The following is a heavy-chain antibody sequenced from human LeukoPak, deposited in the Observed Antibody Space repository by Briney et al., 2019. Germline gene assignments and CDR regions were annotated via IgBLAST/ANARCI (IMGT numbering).Heavy chain of an antibody. CDR3: AGDGGSGIDY. D-gene: IGHD3-10*01. CDR2: IYYSGST. J-gene: IGHJ4*02. V-gene: IGHV4-59*01. CDR1: GGSISSYY. Sequence: PSETLSLTCTVSGGSISSYYWTWIRQPPGKGLEWIGNIYYSGSTNYNPSLKSRVTISLDTSKKQFSLKLTSVTAADTAVYYCAGDGGSGIDYWGQGTLVTVSS.